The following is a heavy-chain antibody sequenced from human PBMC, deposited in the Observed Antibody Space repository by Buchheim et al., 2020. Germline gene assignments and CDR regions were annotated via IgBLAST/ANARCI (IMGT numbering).Heavy chain of an antibody. CDR1: GGSFSGYY. D-gene: IGHD2-2*01. J-gene: IGHJ5*02. CDR3: AGGWHYGTSCSNWFDP. V-gene: IGHV4-34*01. CDR2: INHSGST. Sequence: QVQLQQWGAGLLKPSEPLSLTCAVYGGSFSGYYWSWIRQPPGKGLEWIGEINHSGSTNYNPSLKSRVTISVDTSKKQFSLKLSSVTAADTAVYYCAGGWHYGTSCSNWFDPWGQGTL.